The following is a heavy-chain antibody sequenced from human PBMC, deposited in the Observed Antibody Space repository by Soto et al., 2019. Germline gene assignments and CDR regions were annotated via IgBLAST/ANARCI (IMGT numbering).Heavy chain of an antibody. J-gene: IGHJ5*02. CDR1: GFTFSSYN. Sequence: GGSLRLSCTASGFTFSSYNMNWVRQAPGKGLEWVSFISSGGEYRFYADSVKGRFSISRDNAKNSVYLHLNSLTAADTAVYYCTRDRQLVQDWFDPWGQGTLVTVSS. D-gene: IGHD6-13*01. CDR3: TRDRQLVQDWFDP. V-gene: IGHV3-21*01. CDR2: ISSGGEYR.